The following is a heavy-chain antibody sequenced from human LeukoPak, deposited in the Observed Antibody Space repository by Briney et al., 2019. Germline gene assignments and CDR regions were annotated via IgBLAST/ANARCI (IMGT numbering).Heavy chain of an antibody. CDR2: IDWDDDK. J-gene: IGHJ6*03. Sequence: SGPALVKPTQTLTLTCTFSGFSLSTSGMRVSWIRQPPGKALEWLARIDWDDDKFYSTSLRTRLTISKDTSKNQVVLTMTNMDPVDTATYYCARTEATYHYMDVWAKGPRSPSP. CDR1: GFSLSTSGMR. V-gene: IGHV2-70*04. D-gene: IGHD5-24*01. CDR3: ARTEATYHYMDV.